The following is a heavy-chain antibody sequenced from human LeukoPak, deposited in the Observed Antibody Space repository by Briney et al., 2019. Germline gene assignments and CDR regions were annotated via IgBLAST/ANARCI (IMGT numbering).Heavy chain of an antibody. CDR3: ARQGLGGLLRGGTNWFDP. D-gene: IGHD3-3*01. CDR2: INHSGST. V-gene: IGHV4-38-2*02. Sequence: PSETLSLTCTVSGYSISSGYYWSWIRQPPGKGLEWIGEINHSGSTNYNPSLKSRVTISVDTSKNQFSLKLSSVTAADTAVYYCARQGLGGLLRGGTNWFDPWGQGTLVTVSS. CDR1: GYSISSGYY. J-gene: IGHJ5*02.